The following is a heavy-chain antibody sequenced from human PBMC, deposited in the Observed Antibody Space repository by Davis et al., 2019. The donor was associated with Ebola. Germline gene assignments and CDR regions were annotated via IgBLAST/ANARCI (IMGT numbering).Heavy chain of an antibody. J-gene: IGHJ4*02. Sequence: GESLKISCAGSGFIFSNYAMNWVRQTPGKGLEWVSSSGTGGNTYYADSVKGRFTISRDNSKSTLYLQMNSLRAEDTATYFCAKSADLESWGQGTLVTVSS. CDR1: GFIFSNYA. CDR2: SGTGGNT. V-gene: IGHV3-23*01. CDR3: AKSADLES.